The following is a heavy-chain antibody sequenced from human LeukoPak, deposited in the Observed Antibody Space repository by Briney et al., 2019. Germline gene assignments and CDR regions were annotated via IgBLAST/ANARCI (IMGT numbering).Heavy chain of an antibody. V-gene: IGHV4-34*01. CDR1: GGSFSGYY. CDR3: ARHPVDLDAFDI. CDR2: INHSGST. J-gene: IGHJ3*02. D-gene: IGHD4-23*01. Sequence: SETLSLTCAVYGGSFSGYYWSWVRQPPGKGLEWIGEINHSGSTNYNPSLMSRVTISVDTSKNQFSLKLSSVTAADTAVYYCARHPVDLDAFDIWGQGTMVTVSS.